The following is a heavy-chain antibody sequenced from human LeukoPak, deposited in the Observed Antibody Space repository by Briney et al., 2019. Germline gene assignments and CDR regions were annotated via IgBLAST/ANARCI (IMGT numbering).Heavy chain of an antibody. CDR2: IIPIFGTA. V-gene: IGHV1-69*01. Sequence: ASVTVSCKASGGTFSSYAISWVRQAHGQGLGWMGGIIPIFGTANYAQKFQGRVTMTADASTSTAYLELSSLRSEDTAVYYCATSPTAMVRGVIDDAFDIWGQGTMVTVSS. D-gene: IGHD3-10*01. CDR3: ATSPTAMVRGVIDDAFDI. J-gene: IGHJ3*02. CDR1: GGTFSSYA.